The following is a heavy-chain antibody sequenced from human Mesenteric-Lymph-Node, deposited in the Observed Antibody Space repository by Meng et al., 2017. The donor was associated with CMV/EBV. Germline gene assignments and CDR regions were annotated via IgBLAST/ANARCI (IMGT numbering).Heavy chain of an antibody. CDR2: INPNSGGT. V-gene: IGHV1-2*02. Sequence: ASVKVSCKASGYTFTGYYIHWVRQAPGQGLEWMGWINPNSGGTKYAKKFQGRVTMTRDTSISTAYMELSRLRSDDTAVYYCAKDKLGVAAAGPDYWGQGTLVTVSS. D-gene: IGHD6-13*01. CDR1: GYTFTGYY. CDR3: AKDKLGVAAAGPDY. J-gene: IGHJ4*02.